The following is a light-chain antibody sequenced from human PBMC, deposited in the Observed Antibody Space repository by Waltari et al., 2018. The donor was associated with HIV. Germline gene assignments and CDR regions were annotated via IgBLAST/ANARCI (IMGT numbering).Light chain of an antibody. Sequence: QSALTQPASVSGSPGQAITISCTGSRRDVGPYDYISWYQQPPGTAPKLIISDVTERPSGISNRFSGSKSGTTASLTISGLQAEDEAEYFCCSFAGSNFVFGSGTKVTVL. J-gene: IGLJ1*01. V-gene: IGLV2-23*02. CDR1: RRDVGPYDY. CDR3: CSFAGSNFV. CDR2: DVT.